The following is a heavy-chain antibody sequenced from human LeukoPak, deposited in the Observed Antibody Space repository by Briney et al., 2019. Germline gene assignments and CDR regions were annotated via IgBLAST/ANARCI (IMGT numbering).Heavy chain of an antibody. CDR1: GGTFSSYA. CDR2: IIPIFGTA. V-gene: IGHV1-69*05. Sequence: SVKVSCKASGGTFSSYAISWVRQAPGQGLEWMGGIIPIFGTANYAQKFQGRVTITTDGSTSTAYMELSSLRSEDTAVYYCARSADARAGVAGIYYFDYWGQGTLVTVSS. J-gene: IGHJ4*02. CDR3: ARSADARAGVAGIYYFDY. D-gene: IGHD6-19*01.